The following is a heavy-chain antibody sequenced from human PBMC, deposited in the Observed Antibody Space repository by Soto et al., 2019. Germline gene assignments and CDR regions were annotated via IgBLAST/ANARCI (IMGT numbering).Heavy chain of an antibody. V-gene: IGHV3-7*01. CDR1: GFTFSSFY. CDR2: IKQNGSEK. CDR3: AREWSYFDY. Sequence: PGGSLRLSCVASGFTFSSFYMGWVRQAPGKGLEWVANIKQNGSEKYYVDSVKGRFNISSDDAKNSLYLQMNSLRAEYTAVYFCAREWSYFDYWGQGTLVTVSS. J-gene: IGHJ4*02. D-gene: IGHD3-3*01.